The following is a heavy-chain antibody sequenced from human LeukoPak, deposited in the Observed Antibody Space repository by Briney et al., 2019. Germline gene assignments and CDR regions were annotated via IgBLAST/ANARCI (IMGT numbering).Heavy chain of an antibody. CDR2: ISWNSGSI. Sequence: GGSLRLSCAASGFTFDDYAMHWVRQAPGKGLEWVSGISWNSGSIGYADSVKGRFTISRDNAKNSLYLQMNSLRAEDMALYYCAKDMHSRSPAGAFDIWGQGTMVTVSS. CDR3: AKDMHSRSPAGAFDI. V-gene: IGHV3-9*03. J-gene: IGHJ3*02. CDR1: GFTFDDYA. D-gene: IGHD6-6*01.